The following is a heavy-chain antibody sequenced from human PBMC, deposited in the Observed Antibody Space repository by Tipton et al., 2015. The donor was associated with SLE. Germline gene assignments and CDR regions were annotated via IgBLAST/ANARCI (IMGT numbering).Heavy chain of an antibody. Sequence: GLVKPSETLSLTCTVSGGSISSHYWSWIRQPPGKTLEWIGYIYSGGSTNYNPSLKSRVSISVDTSKNQLSLKLTSVTAADTAVYYCARGAKERITLVRVRPYYFDYWGQGSLVTVSS. CDR2: IYSGGST. V-gene: IGHV4-59*11. D-gene: IGHD3-10*01. J-gene: IGHJ4*03. CDR3: ARGAKERITLVRVRPYYFDY. CDR1: GGSISSHY.